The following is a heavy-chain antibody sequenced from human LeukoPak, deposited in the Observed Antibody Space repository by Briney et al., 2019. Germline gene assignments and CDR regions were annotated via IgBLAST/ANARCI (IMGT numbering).Heavy chain of an antibody. CDR1: GGSISSYY. CDR2: IYYSGST. J-gene: IGHJ6*02. D-gene: IGHD6-6*01. CDR3: ARDPSSKGGVYYYGMDV. Sequence: SETLSLTCTVSGGSISSYYWSWIRQPPGKGLEWTGYIYYSGSTNYNPSLKSRVTISIDTSKNQFSLKLSSVTAADTAVYYCARDPSSKGGVYYYGMDVWGQGTTVTVSS. V-gene: IGHV4-59*01.